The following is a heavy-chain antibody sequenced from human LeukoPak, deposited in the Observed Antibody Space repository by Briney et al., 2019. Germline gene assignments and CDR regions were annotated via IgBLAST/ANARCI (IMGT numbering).Heavy chain of an antibody. D-gene: IGHD3-10*01. J-gene: IGHJ4*02. V-gene: IGHV3-23*01. CDR1: GFTFSSYA. CDR2: ISGSGGST. CDR3: AKADRIRITMVRGVDIGFDY. Sequence: GSLRLSCAASGFTFSSYAMSWVRQAPGKGLEWVSAISGSGGSTYYADSVKGRFTISRDNSKNTLYLQMNSLRAEDTAVYYCAKADRIRITMVRGVDIGFDYWGREPWSPSPQ.